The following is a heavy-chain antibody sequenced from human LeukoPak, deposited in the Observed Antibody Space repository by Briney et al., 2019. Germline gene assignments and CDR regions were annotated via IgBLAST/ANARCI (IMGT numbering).Heavy chain of an antibody. D-gene: IGHD3-10*01. J-gene: IGHJ3*02. V-gene: IGHV4-61*02. CDR1: SGSISSGSYY. Sequence: TLSLTCTVSSGSISSGSYYWSWIRQPAGKGLEWIGRIYTSGSTNYNPSLKSRVTISVDTSKNQFSLKLSSVTAADTAVYYCARATMRWSYSGGAFDIWGQGTMVTVSS. CDR2: IYTSGST. CDR3: ARATMRWSYSGGAFDI.